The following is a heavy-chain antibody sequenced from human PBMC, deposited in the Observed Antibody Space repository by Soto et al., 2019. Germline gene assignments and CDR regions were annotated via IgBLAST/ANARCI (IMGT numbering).Heavy chain of an antibody. CDR3: ARMARRKLGFWSRYRWGWFDP. Sequence: QVQLVQSGAEVKKPGSSVKVSCKASGGTFSSYAISWVRQAPGQGLEWMGGIIPIFGTANYAQKFQGRVTITANKSTSTAYMELSSLTSEDTVGYYCARMARRKLGFWSRYRWGWFDPWGQGTLVTVSS. J-gene: IGHJ5*02. CDR2: IIPIFGTA. V-gene: IGHV1-69*06. CDR1: GGTFSSYA. D-gene: IGHD3-3*01.